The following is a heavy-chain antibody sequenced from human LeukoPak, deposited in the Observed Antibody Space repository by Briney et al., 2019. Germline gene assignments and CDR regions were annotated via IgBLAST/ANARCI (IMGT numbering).Heavy chain of an antibody. J-gene: IGHJ4*02. D-gene: IGHD2-2*01. CDR2: ISSSSSYI. CDR3: ATTLFCSSTSCPKTDY. Sequence: TGGSLRLSCAASGFTYSSYSMNWVRQAPGKGLEWVSSISSSSSYIYYADSVKGRFTISRDNAKNSLYLQMNSLRAEDTAVYYCATTLFCSSTSCPKTDYWGQGTLVTVSS. V-gene: IGHV3-21*01. CDR1: GFTYSSYS.